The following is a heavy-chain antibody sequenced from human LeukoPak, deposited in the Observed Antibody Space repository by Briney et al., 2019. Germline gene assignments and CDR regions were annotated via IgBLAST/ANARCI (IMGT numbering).Heavy chain of an antibody. Sequence: GSLRLSCAASGFTFSTYWMSWVRQSPGKGLEWIGEIDHSGSTNYNPSLKSRVTISRDKSKNQFYLELSSVTAADTAVYYCARGFKDYYYSSPSFDFWGHGTMVTVSS. CDR3: ARGFKDYYYSSPSFDF. V-gene: IGHV4-4*02. J-gene: IGHJ3*01. CDR2: IDHSGST. CDR1: GFTFSTYW. D-gene: IGHD3-22*01.